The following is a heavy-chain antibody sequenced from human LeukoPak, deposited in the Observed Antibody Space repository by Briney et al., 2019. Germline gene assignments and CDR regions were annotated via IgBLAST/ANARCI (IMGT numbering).Heavy chain of an antibody. J-gene: IGHJ4*02. CDR3: ARDFKAVAGTSHEVFDY. V-gene: IGHV3-11*05. CDR1: GFTFSDYC. Sequence: PGGSLRLSCAASGFTFSDYCMSWIRQAPGKGLEWVSFISSSSSYTNYGDSVKGRFTISRDNAKNSLYLQVNSLRAEDTAVYYCARDFKAVAGTSHEVFDYWGQGTLVTVSS. CDR2: ISSSSSYT. D-gene: IGHD6-19*01.